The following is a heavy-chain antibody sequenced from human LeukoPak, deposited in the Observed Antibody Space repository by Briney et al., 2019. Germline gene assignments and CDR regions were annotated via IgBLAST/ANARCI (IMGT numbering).Heavy chain of an antibody. Sequence: PSETLSLTCTVSGGSISSSSYYWGWIRQPPGKGLEWIGSIYYSGSTYYNPSLKSRVTISVDTSKNQFSLKLSSVTAADTAVYYCARQEYSGSWWGGQNFDYWGQGTLVTVSS. D-gene: IGHD6-13*01. CDR1: GGSISSSSYY. J-gene: IGHJ4*02. CDR2: IYYSGST. V-gene: IGHV4-39*01. CDR3: ARQEYSGSWWGGQNFDY.